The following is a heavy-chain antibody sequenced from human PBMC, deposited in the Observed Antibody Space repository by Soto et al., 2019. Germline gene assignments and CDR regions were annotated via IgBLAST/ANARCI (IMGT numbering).Heavy chain of an antibody. Sequence: ASVKVSCKASGGTFSSYAISWVRQAPGQGLEWMGGIIPIFGTANYAQKFRGRVTITADESTSTAYMELSSLRSEDTAVYYCASSVIAARPFDPWGQGTLVTVSS. V-gene: IGHV1-69*13. CDR1: GGTFSSYA. CDR2: IIPIFGTA. J-gene: IGHJ5*02. CDR3: ASSVIAARPFDP. D-gene: IGHD6-6*01.